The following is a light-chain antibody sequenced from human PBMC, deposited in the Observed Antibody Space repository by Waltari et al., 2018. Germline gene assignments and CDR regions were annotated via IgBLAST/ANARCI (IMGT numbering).Light chain of an antibody. CDR3: QQYNQWPPWT. V-gene: IGKV3-15*01. CDR2: GAS. CDR1: QGLNTN. Sequence: DIVMTQSPATLSLSPGERATLSCRASQGLNTNLAWYQQKPGQPHRFLISGASTRAPGVPPRFSGSGSGTEFILTISSLQSEDCAVYYCQQYNQWPPWTFGQGTKVEIK. J-gene: IGKJ1*01.